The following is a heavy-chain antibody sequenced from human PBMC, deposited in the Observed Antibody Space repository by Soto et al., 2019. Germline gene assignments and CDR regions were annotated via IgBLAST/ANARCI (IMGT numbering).Heavy chain of an antibody. CDR1: GGSISSGDYY. CDR3: ARGGGYYDSSGPPDY. D-gene: IGHD3-22*01. CDR2: IYYSGST. J-gene: IGHJ4*02. V-gene: IGHV4-30-4*01. Sequence: QVQLQESGPGLVKPSQTLSLTCTVSGGSISSGDYYWSWIRQPPGKGLEWIGYIYYSGSTYYNPSLKSRVTISVDTSKNQFPLKLSSVTAADTAVYYCARGGGYYDSSGPPDYWGQGTLVTVSS.